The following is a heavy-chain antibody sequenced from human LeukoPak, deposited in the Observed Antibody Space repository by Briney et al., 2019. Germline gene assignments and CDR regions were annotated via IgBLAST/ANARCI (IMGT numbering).Heavy chain of an antibody. CDR3: ARLGDQLLWDY. CDR2: ISSSSSTI. J-gene: IGHJ4*02. D-gene: IGHD2-2*01. Sequence: PGGSLRLSCATSGFTFSSYSMNWVRQAPGKGPEWVSYISSSSSTIYYADSVKGRFTISRDNAKNSLYLQMNSLRAEDTAVYYCARLGDQLLWDYWGQGTLVTVSS. V-gene: IGHV3-48*04. CDR1: GFTFSSYS.